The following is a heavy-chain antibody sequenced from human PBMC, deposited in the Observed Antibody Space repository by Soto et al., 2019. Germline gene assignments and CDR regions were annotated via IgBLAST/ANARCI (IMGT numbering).Heavy chain of an antibody. CDR3: ARDRLPHCGGGSCYSEFAH. Sequence: QVRLEQSGSEVKRPGSSVKVSCKASGDILSSFGLSWVRQAPGQGLEWMGGIVPLFGAENYAQRFQGRVTITADESTNTAYMELSSLRSEDTAVYYCARDRLPHCGGGSCYSEFAHWGQGTLVIVSS. J-gene: IGHJ4*02. D-gene: IGHD2-15*01. V-gene: IGHV1-69*01. CDR2: IVPLFGAE. CDR1: GDILSSFG.